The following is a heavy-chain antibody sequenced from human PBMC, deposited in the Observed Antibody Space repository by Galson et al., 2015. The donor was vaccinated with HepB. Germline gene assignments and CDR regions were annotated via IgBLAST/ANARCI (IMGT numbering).Heavy chain of an antibody. CDR3: AKGPDSSGWPYYFDC. J-gene: IGHJ4*02. V-gene: IGHV3-23*01. CDR1: GFTFSSYA. D-gene: IGHD6-19*01. CDR2: ISGSGGST. Sequence: SLRLSCAASGFTFSSYAMSWVRQAPGKGLEWVSAISGSGGSTYYADSVKGRFTISRDNSKNTLYLQMNSLRAEDTAVYYCAKGPDSSGWPYYFDCWGQGTLVTVSS.